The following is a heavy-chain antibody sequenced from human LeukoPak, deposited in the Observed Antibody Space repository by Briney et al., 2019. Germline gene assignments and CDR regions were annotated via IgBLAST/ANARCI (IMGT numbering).Heavy chain of an antibody. CDR3: ARTSSTWYGEVGDY. CDR2: ISAYNGNT. Sequence: VASVKVSCKASGYTFTSYGISWVRQAPGQGLEWMGWISAYNGNTKNAQKFQGRVTMTTDTSTSTAYMELRSLRSDDTAVYYCARTSSTWYGEVGDYWGQGTLVTVSS. D-gene: IGHD6-13*01. V-gene: IGHV1-18*01. CDR1: GYTFTSYG. J-gene: IGHJ4*02.